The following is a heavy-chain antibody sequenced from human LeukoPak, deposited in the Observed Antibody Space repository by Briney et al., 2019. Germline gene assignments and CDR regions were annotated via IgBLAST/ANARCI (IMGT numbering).Heavy chain of an antibody. CDR3: ARRSGRRYCSSSSCYIFDY. CDR2: INPNSGGT. CDR1: GYTFTGYY. J-gene: IGHJ4*02. D-gene: IGHD2-2*02. V-gene: IGHV1-2*02. Sequence: ASVKVSCKASGYTFTGYYMHWVRPAPGQGLEWMGWINPNSGGTNYAQKFQGRVTMTRDTSISTAYMELSRLRSDDTAVYYCARRSGRRYCSSSSCYIFDYWGQGTLVTVSS.